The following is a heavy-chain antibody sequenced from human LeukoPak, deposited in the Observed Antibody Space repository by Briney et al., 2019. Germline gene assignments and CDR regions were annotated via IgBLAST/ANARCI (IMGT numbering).Heavy chain of an antibody. Sequence: SVKVSCKASGGTFSSYAISWVRQAPGQGLEWMGGIIPIFGTANYAQKFQGRVTITADKSTSTAYMELSSLRSEDTAVYYCARAGDYGDGWFDPWGQGTLVTVSS. CDR3: ARAGDYGDGWFDP. J-gene: IGHJ5*02. CDR1: GGTFSSYA. D-gene: IGHD4-17*01. CDR2: IIPIFGTA. V-gene: IGHV1-69*06.